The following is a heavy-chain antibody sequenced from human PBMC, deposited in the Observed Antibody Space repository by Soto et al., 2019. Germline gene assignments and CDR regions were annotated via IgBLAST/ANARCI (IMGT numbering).Heavy chain of an antibody. CDR2: IYYSGST. J-gene: IGHJ4*02. CDR1: GGSISSGGYY. CDR3: ARSSTSANYFDY. V-gene: IGHV4-31*03. Sequence: QVQLQESGPGLVKPSQTLSLTCTVSGGSISSGGYYWSWIRQHPGKGLEWIGYIYYSGSTYYNPSLKSRVTISVDTSKNPFSRKLSSVTAADTAVYYCARSSTSANYFDYWGQGTLVTVSS. D-gene: IGHD2-2*01.